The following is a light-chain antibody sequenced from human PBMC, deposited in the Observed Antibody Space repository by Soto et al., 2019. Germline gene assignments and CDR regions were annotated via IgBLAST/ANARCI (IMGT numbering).Light chain of an antibody. V-gene: IGKV3-20*01. CDR3: QHYGFSLIT. CDR1: QPVSGSH. J-gene: IGKJ5*01. Sequence: ESVLTQSPGTLSLSPGERATLSRRASQPVSGSHLAWYQQRPGRAPRLLIYGASSRATGIPDGFSGSGSGTDFTLTIRRLEPEDFAVYYCQHYGFSLITFGQGTRLEIK. CDR2: GAS.